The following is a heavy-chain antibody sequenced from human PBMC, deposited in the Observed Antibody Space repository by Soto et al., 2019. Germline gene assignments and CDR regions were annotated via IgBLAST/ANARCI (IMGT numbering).Heavy chain of an antibody. V-gene: IGHV1-2*02. CDR2: INPNSGGT. Sequence: ASVKVSCKASGYTFTGYYMHWVRQAPGQGLEGMGWINPNSGGTNYAQKFQGRVTMTSDTSISTAYMELSRLRSDDTAVYYCARDLKAGYSYGENGFDTWGQGTLVTVSS. CDR3: ARDLKAGYSYGENGFDT. J-gene: IGHJ5*02. D-gene: IGHD5-18*01. CDR1: GYTFTGYY.